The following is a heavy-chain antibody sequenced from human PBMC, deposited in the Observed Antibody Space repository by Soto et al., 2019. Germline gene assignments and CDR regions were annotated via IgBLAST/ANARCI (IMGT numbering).Heavy chain of an antibody. D-gene: IGHD3-10*01. Sequence: SETLSLTCSVSGGSMSEYFWSWIRQSPGKGLEWIGYIYYLGSTDHNPSLKSRVTISVDTSKRQFSLRLTSVTAADTAVYYCARDGYDGSGSPYPAYWGPGTQVTVSS. V-gene: IGHV4-59*01. J-gene: IGHJ4*02. CDR1: GGSMSEYF. CDR2: IYYLGST. CDR3: ARDGYDGSGSPYPAY.